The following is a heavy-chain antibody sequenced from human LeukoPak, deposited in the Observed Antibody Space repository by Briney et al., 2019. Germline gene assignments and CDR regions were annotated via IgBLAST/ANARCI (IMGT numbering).Heavy chain of an antibody. D-gene: IGHD5-24*01. V-gene: IGHV3-7*01. J-gene: IGHJ4*02. CDR2: IKQDGSDQ. Sequence: GGSLRLSCAASGFTFSTYWMSWVRQAPGKGLEWVANIKQDGSDQYYVDSVRGRFTISRDNAKDSLYLQMNSLRAEDTAVYYCARDGRRWLQFEMGTSDFDYWGQGTLVTVSS. CDR1: GFTFSTYW. CDR3: ARDGRRWLQFEMGTSDFDY.